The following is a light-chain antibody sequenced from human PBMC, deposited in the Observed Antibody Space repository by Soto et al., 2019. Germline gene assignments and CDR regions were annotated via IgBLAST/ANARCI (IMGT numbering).Light chain of an antibody. CDR1: QSISSY. J-gene: IGKJ5*01. CDR2: AAS. CDR3: QQSYSTPIT. Sequence: EIPVTHPPSSLFSSVGDKITITCPASQSISSYLNWYQQKPGKAPKLLIYAASSLQSGVPSRFSGSGSGTDFTLTISSLQPEDFATYYCQQSYSTPITFGQGTRLEIK. V-gene: IGKV1-39*01.